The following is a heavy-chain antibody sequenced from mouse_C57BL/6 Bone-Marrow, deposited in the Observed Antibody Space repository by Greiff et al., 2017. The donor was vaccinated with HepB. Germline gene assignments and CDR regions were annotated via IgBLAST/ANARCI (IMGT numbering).Heavy chain of an antibody. CDR2: INSDGGST. Sequence: EVKLMESGGGLVQPGESLKLSCESNEYEFPSHDMSWVRKTPEKRLELVAAINSDGGSTYYPDTMERRFIISRDNTKKTLYQQMSSLRSEDTALYYCARLYGYDVGYYAMDYWGQGTSVTVFS. J-gene: IGHJ4*01. CDR1: EYEFPSHD. D-gene: IGHD2-2*01. CDR3: ARLYGYDVGYYAMDY. V-gene: IGHV5-2*01.